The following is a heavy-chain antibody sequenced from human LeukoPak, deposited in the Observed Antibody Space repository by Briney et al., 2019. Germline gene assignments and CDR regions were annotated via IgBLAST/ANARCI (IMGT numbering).Heavy chain of an antibody. V-gene: IGHV3-23*01. J-gene: IGHJ4*02. D-gene: IGHD3-16*01. Sequence: GGSLRLSCAASGFTLRSHAMSWVREAPGKGLEWVSAISGSGGSTDYVDSVKGRFTISRDNSKNTLYLQMNSLRADDTAVYYCAKQMSTVTFTPFDYWGQGTLVTVSS. CDR2: ISGSGGST. CDR1: GFTLRSHA. CDR3: AKQMSTVTFTPFDY.